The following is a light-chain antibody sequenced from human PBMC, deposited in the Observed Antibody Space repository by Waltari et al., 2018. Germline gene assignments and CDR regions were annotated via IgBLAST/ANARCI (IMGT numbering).Light chain of an antibody. V-gene: IGKV3-15*01. CDR3: QQYNNWPIT. Sequence: EIVMTQTPATLSVSPGERAALSARARQTINSHLAWYQLKPGQAPRLLMYRASTRATGIPARFSGSGSETEFTLTISSLQSEDFAVYSCQQYNNWPITFGQGTRLEIK. J-gene: IGKJ5*01. CDR2: RAS. CDR1: QTINSH.